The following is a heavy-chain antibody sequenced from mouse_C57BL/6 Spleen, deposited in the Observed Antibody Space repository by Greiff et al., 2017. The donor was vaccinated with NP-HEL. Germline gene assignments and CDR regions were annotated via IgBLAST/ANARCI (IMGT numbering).Heavy chain of an antibody. J-gene: IGHJ4*01. CDR3: AREAQATPDYYAMDY. CDR1: GYTFTDYN. V-gene: IGHV1-22*01. Sequence: EVQLQQSGPELVKPGASVKMSCKASGYTFTDYNMHWVKQSHGKSLEWIGYINPNNGGTSYNQKFKGKATLTVNKSSSTAYMELRSLTSEDSAVYYCAREAQATPDYYAMDYWGQGTSVTVSS. CDR2: INPNNGGT. D-gene: IGHD3-2*02.